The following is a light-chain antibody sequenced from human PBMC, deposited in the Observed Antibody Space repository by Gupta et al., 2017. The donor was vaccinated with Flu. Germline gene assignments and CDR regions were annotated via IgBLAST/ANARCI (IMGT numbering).Light chain of an antibody. J-gene: IGLJ1*01. CDR3: QVWDSNSNQGV. CDR1: HLGSRS. CDR2: DDR. V-gene: IGLV3-21*02. Sequence: SYLLTQPPSVSVAPGQTARITCGGHHLGSRSVHWYQQKPGQAPVLIVYDDRDRPSGIPERLSGSNSGSTATLTISRVEAGDEADYYCQVWDSNSNQGVFGGGTTVTVL.